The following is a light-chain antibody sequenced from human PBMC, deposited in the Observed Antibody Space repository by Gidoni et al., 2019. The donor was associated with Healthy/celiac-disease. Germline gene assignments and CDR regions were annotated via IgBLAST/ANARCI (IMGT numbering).Light chain of an antibody. Sequence: QSALTQPASVSGSPGKSITISCTVTSSDVGGYNYVSWYQQHPGKAPKLMIYEFSNRPSWGSNRFSGSKSGNTDSLTISGLQAEDEADYYCSSYTSSSTRVFGGGTELTVL. J-gene: IGLJ3*02. V-gene: IGLV2-14*01. CDR1: SSDVGGYNY. CDR3: SSYTSSSTRV. CDR2: EFS.